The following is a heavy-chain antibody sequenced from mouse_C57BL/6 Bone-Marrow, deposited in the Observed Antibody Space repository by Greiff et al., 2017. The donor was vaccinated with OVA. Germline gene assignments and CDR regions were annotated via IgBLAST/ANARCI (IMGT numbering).Heavy chain of an antibody. D-gene: IGHD1-1*01. J-gene: IGHJ2*01. CDR1: GFTFSSYA. V-gene: IGHV5-9-1*02. CDR3: TRGLVTTVVGFDY. Sequence: EVKVVESGEGLVKPGGSLKLSCAASGFTFSSYAMSWVRQTPEKRLEWVAYISSGGDYIYYADTVKGRFTISRDNARNTLYLQMSSLKSEDTAMYYCTRGLVTTVVGFDYWGQGTTLTVSS. CDR2: ISSGGDYI.